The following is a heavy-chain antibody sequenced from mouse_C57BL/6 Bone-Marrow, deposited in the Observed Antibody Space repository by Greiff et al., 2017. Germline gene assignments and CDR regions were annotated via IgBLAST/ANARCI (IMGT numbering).Heavy chain of an antibody. D-gene: IGHD1-1*01. CDR3: ARERGLLPYAMDY. CDR1: GYTFTSYW. J-gene: IGHJ4*01. Sequence: QVQLQQPGAELVKPGASVKMSCKASGYTFTSYWITWVKPRPGQGLEWIGDMYPGSGSTNYNEKFKSKATLTVDTSSSTAYMQLSNLTSEDSAVYYCARERGLLPYAMDYWGQGTSVTVSS. V-gene: IGHV1-55*01. CDR2: MYPGSGST.